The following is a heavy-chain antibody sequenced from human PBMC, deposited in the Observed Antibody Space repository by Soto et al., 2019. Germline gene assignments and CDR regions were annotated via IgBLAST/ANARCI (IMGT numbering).Heavy chain of an antibody. V-gene: IGHV4-39*01. CDR1: GGSISSSSYY. CDR2: IYYSGST. Sequence: LSLTCTVSGGSISSSSYYWGWIRQPPGTGLEWIGSIYYSGSTYYNPSLKSRVTISVDTSKNQFSLKLSSVTAADTAVYYCASGLRGQWLVTYYYGMDVWGQGTTVTVSS. J-gene: IGHJ6*02. CDR3: ASGLRGQWLVTYYYGMDV. D-gene: IGHD6-19*01.